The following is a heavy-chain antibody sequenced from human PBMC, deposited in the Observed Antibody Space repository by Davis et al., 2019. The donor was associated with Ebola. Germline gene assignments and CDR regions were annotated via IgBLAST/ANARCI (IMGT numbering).Heavy chain of an antibody. V-gene: IGHV1/OR15-3*02. CDR2: IHGGNGNR. J-gene: IGHJ5*02. D-gene: IGHD3-9*01. Sequence: ASVKVSCKASGYTFTGYYMHWVRQAPGQRLEWMGWIHGGNGNRKYSQKFQGRVTMTRDTSTSTAYMEVRSLRSEDTAVYYCARDLIPIFSVHKFDPWGQGTLVTVSS. CDR1: GYTFTGYY. CDR3: ARDLIPIFSVHKFDP.